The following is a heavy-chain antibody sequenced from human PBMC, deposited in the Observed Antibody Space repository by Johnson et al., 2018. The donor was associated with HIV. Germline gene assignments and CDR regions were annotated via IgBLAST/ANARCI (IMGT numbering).Heavy chain of an antibody. V-gene: IGHV3-9*01. CDR2: ISWNSGSI. CDR1: GFTFSSYA. CDR3: AKDMGAVTIDAFDI. J-gene: IGHJ3*02. Sequence: VQLVESGGGLVQPGGSLRLSCAASGFTFSSYAMTWVRQAPGKGLEWVSGISWNSGSIGYADSVKGRFTISRDNAKNSLYLQMNSLRAEDTALYYCAKDMGAVTIDAFDIWGQGTMVTVSS. D-gene: IGHD4-17*01.